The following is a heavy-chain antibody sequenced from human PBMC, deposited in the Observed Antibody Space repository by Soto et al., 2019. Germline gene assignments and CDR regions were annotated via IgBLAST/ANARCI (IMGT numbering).Heavy chain of an antibody. D-gene: IGHD2-15*01. CDR2: IVPIFGTA. J-gene: IGHJ6*02. CDR1: GCIFSSHA. Sequence: GASVKVSCKASGCIFSSHAITWVRQAPGQGLEWMGGIVPIFGTANYAQQFQGRVTITADKSTSTAYLELSSLTSEDTAVYYCASDIVVVVAVPDDYYYGMDVWGQGTTVTVSS. V-gene: IGHV1-69*06. CDR3: ASDIVVVVAVPDDYYYGMDV.